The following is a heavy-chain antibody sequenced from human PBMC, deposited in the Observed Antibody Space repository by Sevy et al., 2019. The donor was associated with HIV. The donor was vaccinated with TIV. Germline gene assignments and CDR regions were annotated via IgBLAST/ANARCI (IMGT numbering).Heavy chain of an antibody. Sequence: GGSLRLSCATSGFTFSTYGMHWVRQAPVKGLEWVAFIRNDGSTRYYTESVRGRFTISRDNSRNTLYLQMNSLRTEDTALYYCAKGPRPMITFGGVADFWGQGTLVTVSS. CDR1: GFTFSTYG. J-gene: IGHJ4*02. V-gene: IGHV3-30*02. CDR2: IRNDGSTR. D-gene: IGHD3-16*01. CDR3: AKGPRPMITFGGVADF.